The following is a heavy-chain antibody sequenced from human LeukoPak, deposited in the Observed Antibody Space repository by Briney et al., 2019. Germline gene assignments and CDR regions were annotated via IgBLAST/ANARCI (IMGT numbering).Heavy chain of an antibody. CDR2: IYHSGST. J-gene: IGHJ4*02. CDR3: ARESVRPYLDY. D-gene: IGHD2-8*01. V-gene: IGHV4-59*12. Sequence: SETLSLTCTVSGGSISTYYWTWIRQPPGKGLEWIGYIYHSGSTNYNPSLKSRVTISVDTSKNQFSLKLSSVTAADTGVYYCARESVRPYLDYWGPANLLTVSS. CDR1: GGSISTYY.